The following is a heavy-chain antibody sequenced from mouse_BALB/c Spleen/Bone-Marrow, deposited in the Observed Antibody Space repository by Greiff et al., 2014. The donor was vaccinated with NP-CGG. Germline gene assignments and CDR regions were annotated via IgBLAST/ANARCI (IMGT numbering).Heavy chain of an antibody. V-gene: IGHV1S81*02. Sequence: VQLQQSGAELVKPGASVKLSRKASGYTFTSYWMHWVKQRPGRGLEWIGEINPSNGRTNYNEKFKSKATLTVDKSSSTAYMQLSSLTSEDSAVYYCARYATATYWFAYWGQGTLVTVSA. CDR2: INPSNGRT. J-gene: IGHJ3*01. CDR3: ARYATATYWFAY. CDR1: GYTFTSYW. D-gene: IGHD1-2*01.